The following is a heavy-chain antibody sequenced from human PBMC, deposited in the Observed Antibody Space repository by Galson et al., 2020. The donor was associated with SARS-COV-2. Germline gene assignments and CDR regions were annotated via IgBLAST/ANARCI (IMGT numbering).Heavy chain of an antibody. CDR1: GFTFDDYV. D-gene: IGHD2-2*01. J-gene: IGHJ4*02. Sequence: GGSLRLSCTASGFTFDDYVMHWVRRAPGKGLEWVSGISWNSGTLAYADSVKGRFIISRDNAKNSLYLQMNSLRVEDTALYYCAKDAASVLTAATNYVDHWGQGTLVTVSS. V-gene: IGHV3-9*01. CDR2: ISWNSGTL. CDR3: AKDAASVLTAATNYVDH.